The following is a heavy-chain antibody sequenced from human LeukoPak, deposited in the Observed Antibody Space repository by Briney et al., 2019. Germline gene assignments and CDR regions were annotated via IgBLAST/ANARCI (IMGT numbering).Heavy chain of an antibody. D-gene: IGHD3-9*01. CDR1: RFTFSSHA. CDR2: ITDSGDGT. CDR3: ARGRGILSY. Sequence: GGSLRLSCAASRFTFSSHAMSWVRQAPGKGLEWVSAITDSGDGTYYADSVKGRFTISRDNAKNTLYLQMNSLRAEDTAVYYCARGRGILSYWGQGTLVTVSS. J-gene: IGHJ4*02. V-gene: IGHV3-23*01.